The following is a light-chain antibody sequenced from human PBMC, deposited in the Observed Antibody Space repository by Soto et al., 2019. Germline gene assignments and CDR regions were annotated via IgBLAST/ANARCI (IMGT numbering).Light chain of an antibody. V-gene: IGKV1-5*03. CDR3: QQYNSYWT. Sequence: DIQMTQSPSTVSGSVGDRVAITCRASQGISTYLNWYQQKPGKAPKLLIYKASSLESGVPSRFSGSGSGTEFTLTISSLQPDDFATYYCQQYNSYWTLGQGTKVDIK. CDR1: QGISTY. J-gene: IGKJ1*01. CDR2: KAS.